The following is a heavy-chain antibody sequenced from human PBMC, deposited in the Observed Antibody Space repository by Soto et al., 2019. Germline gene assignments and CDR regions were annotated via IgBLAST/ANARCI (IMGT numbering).Heavy chain of an antibody. Sequence: EAQLLESGGGLVQPGGSLRLSCAASGFTFSSYAMTWVRQAPGKGLEWVSAISGSGDRTYYADSVKGRFTISRDNSRNTLYLQMNGLRAEDTAVYYCAKDQRGTVADYFDYWGQGTLVTVSS. CDR1: GFTFSSYA. D-gene: IGHD6-19*01. J-gene: IGHJ4*02. CDR2: ISGSGDRT. CDR3: AKDQRGTVADYFDY. V-gene: IGHV3-23*01.